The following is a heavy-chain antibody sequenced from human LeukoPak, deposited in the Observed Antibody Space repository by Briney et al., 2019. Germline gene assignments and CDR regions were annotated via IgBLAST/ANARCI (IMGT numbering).Heavy chain of an antibody. CDR1: GGSISSGDYY. CDR3: ARVAVATGTDY. CDR2: IYYSGST. Sequence: SETLSLTCTVSGGSISSGDYYWNWIRQPPGKGLEWIGYIYYSGSTYYNPSLKSRVTISVDTSKTQFSLRLSSVTAADTAVYYCARVAVATGTDYWGQGTLVTVSS. D-gene: IGHD6-19*01. V-gene: IGHV4-30-4*02. J-gene: IGHJ4*02.